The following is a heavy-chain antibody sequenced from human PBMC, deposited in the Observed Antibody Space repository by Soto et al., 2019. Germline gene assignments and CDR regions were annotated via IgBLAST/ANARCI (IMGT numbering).Heavy chain of an antibody. CDR2: INPDNGGT. D-gene: IGHD5-12*01. V-gene: IGHV1-2*02. Sequence: GASVKVSFKASGYTFTDYFIHWVRQAPGQGLEWMGWINPDNGGTVYAQNFQGRLTMARDTPVATVYMELSGLRSGDTAVYYCTRSTQYSASLEFDFWGQGTRVTVSS. J-gene: IGHJ4*02. CDR3: TRSTQYSASLEFDF. CDR1: GYTFTDYF.